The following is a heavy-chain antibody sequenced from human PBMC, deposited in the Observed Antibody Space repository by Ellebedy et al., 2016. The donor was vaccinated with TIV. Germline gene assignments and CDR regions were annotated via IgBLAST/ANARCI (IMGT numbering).Heavy chain of an antibody. J-gene: IGHJ3*02. Sequence: GGSLRLXXAASGFTFSSYAMHWVRQAPGKGLEWVAVISYDGSNKYYADSVKGRFTISRDNSKNTLYLQMNSLRAEDTAVYYCARDRFYAAAGRRAAFDIWGQGTMVTVSS. CDR2: ISYDGSNK. CDR1: GFTFSSYA. CDR3: ARDRFYAAAGRRAAFDI. V-gene: IGHV3-30-3*01. D-gene: IGHD6-13*01.